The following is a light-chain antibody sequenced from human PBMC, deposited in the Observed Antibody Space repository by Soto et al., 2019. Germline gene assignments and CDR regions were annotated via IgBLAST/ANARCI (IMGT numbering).Light chain of an antibody. CDR1: QDISSA. Sequence: AIQLTQAPSSLSASVGDRVTISCRTSQDISSAFAWYQQRPGKPPKLLLSDASSLESGVPSRFIGSGSGNGFTLTISRLQPEDFATYYCQQFNHFPGTFGQGTTLEIK. CDR3: QQFNHFPGT. V-gene: IGKV1D-13*01. J-gene: IGKJ2*01. CDR2: DAS.